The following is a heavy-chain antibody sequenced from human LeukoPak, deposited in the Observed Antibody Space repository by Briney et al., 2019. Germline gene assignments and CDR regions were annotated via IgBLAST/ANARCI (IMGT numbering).Heavy chain of an antibody. V-gene: IGHV3-7*03. Sequence: GGSLRLSCVASGFTFSSRDWMTWVRQAPGKGLEWVANIKQDGSEKNYVDSVKGRFTISRDNAKNSVDLQMNSLRAEDTAVYYCAKDAGIQLWSGAFDIWGQGTMVTVSS. CDR1: GFTFSSRDW. J-gene: IGHJ3*02. CDR3: AKDAGIQLWSGAFDI. CDR2: IKQDGSEK. D-gene: IGHD5-18*01.